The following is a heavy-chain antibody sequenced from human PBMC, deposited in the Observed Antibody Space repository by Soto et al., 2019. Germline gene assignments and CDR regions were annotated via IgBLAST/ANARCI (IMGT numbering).Heavy chain of an antibody. J-gene: IGHJ6*02. CDR1: GGTFRSYT. CDR3: ARWIGYCSGGSCYSPYYYYGMDV. Sequence: QVQLVQSGAEVKKPGSSVKVSCKASGGTFRSYTISWVRQAPGQGLEWMGRIIPILGIANYAQKFQGRVTITADKSTSTAYMELSTLRSEDTAVYYCARWIGYCSGGSCYSPYYYYGMDVWGQGTTVTVSS. D-gene: IGHD2-15*01. V-gene: IGHV1-69*02. CDR2: IIPILGIA.